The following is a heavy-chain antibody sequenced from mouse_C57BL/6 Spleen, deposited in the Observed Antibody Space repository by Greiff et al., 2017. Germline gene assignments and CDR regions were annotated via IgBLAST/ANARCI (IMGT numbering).Heavy chain of an antibody. J-gene: IGHJ2*01. CDR3: ARRGLPTDYFDY. CDR2: INPYNGGT. CDR1: GYTFTDYY. V-gene: IGHV1-19*01. Sequence: VQLQQSGPVLVKPGASVKMSCKASGYTFTDYYMNWVKQSHGKSLEWIGVINPYNGGTSYNQKFKGKDTLTVDKSSSTAYMELNSLTSEDSAVYYCARRGLPTDYFDYWGQGTTLTVSS. D-gene: IGHD5-5*01.